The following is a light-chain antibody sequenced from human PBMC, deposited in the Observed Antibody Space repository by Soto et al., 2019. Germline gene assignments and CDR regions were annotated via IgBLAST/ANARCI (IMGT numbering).Light chain of an antibody. CDR2: AVS. CDR1: QTISNNY. J-gene: IGKJ1*01. V-gene: IGKV3D-20*02. CDR3: QQHSTSPWT. Sequence: EIVLTQSPGTLTLSPGESAALSCRASQTISNNYLVWYRQKHGQAPRLLIYAVSSRAAGIPDRFSGSGSGTDLAITIARLEPEDSAVYYCQQHSTSPWTFGQGTRVEI.